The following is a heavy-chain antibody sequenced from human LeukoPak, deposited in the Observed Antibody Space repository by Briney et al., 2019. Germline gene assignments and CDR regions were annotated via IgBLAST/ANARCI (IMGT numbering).Heavy chain of an antibody. V-gene: IGHV3-23*01. CDR2: ISGSGGST. Sequence: GGSLRLSGAASGFTFSSYGMNWVRQAPGKGLEWVSAISGSGGSTYYADSVKGRFTISRDNSKNTLYLQMNSLRAEDTAVYYCAKEMFHHKYCTNGVCYSRGAFDIWGQGTMVTVSS. D-gene: IGHD2-8*01. CDR3: AKEMFHHKYCTNGVCYSRGAFDI. CDR1: GFTFSSYG. J-gene: IGHJ3*02.